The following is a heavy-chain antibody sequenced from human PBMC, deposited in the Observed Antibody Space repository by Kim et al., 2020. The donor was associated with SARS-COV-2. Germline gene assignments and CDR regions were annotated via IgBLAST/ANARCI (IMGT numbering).Heavy chain of an antibody. Sequence: TPSRKSRVTLSVDTAKNQFSLKLSSVTAADTAVYYCARAGSGSYFAGGYWGQGTLVTVSS. CDR3: ARAGSGSYFAGGY. J-gene: IGHJ4*02. V-gene: IGHV4-30-2*04. D-gene: IGHD3-10*01.